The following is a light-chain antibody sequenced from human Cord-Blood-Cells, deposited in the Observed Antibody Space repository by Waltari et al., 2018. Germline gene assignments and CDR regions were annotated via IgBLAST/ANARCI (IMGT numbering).Light chain of an antibody. CDR3: QQYGSSPPWT. Sequence: IVLTQSPGTLSLSTGERATLSCRASQSFSTRYLAWYQQKPGQAPRLLIYGASSRATGIPDRFSGSGSGTDFTLTISRLEPEDFAVYYCQQYGSSPPWTFGQGTKVEIK. V-gene: IGKV3-20*01. CDR2: GAS. CDR1: QSFSTRY. J-gene: IGKJ1*01.